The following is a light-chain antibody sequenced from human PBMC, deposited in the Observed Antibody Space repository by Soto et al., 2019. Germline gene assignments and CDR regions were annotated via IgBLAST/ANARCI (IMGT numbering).Light chain of an antibody. CDR2: GAS. J-gene: IGKJ1*01. CDR1: QSVSNN. CDR3: QQYNNWWT. V-gene: IGKV3-15*01. Sequence: EIVMTQSPATLSASPGERATLSCRASQSVSNNLAWYHQKPGQAPRLLIYGASTRATGIPAGFSGSGSGTEFTLTISSLQPEDFAVYYCQQYNNWWTFGQGTKVEIK.